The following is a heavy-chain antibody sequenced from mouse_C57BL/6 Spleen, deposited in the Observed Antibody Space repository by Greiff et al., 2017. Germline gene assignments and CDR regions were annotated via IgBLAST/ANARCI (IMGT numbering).Heavy chain of an antibody. V-gene: IGHV14-1*01. CDR3: TTAGTGPFDY. J-gene: IGHJ2*01. CDR1: GFNIKDYY. D-gene: IGHD4-1*01. CDR2: IDPEDGDT. Sequence: VHVKQSGAELVRPGASVKLSCTASGFNIKDYYMHWVKQRPEQGLEWIGRIDPEDGDTEYAPKFQGKATMTADTSSNTAYLQLSSLTSEDTAVYYCTTAGTGPFDYWGQGTTLTVSS.